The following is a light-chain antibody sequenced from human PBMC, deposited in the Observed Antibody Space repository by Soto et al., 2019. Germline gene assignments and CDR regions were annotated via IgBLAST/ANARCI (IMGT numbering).Light chain of an antibody. J-gene: IGKJ5*01. V-gene: IGKV3-11*01. CDR2: GAS. CDR3: QQRSNWRGIT. Sequence: EIVMTQSPATLSVSPGERATLSCRASQSVSSTLAWYQQKPGQAPRLLIFGASDRATGIPARFSGSGSGTEFTLTISSLEPEDFAVYYCQQRSNWRGITFGQGTRLEIK. CDR1: QSVSST.